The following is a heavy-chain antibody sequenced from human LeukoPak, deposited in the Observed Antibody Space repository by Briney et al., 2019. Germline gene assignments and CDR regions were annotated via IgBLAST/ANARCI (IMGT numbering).Heavy chain of an antibody. CDR2: IYYSGST. D-gene: IGHD6-19*01. Sequence: PSEPLSLTCTVSGGSISSSSYYWGWIRQPPGKGLGWIGSIYYSGSTYYNPSLKSRVTISVDTSKDQFSLKLNSVTAADTAVYYCARTQGQWLVPRPGTWFDPWGQGTLVTVSS. CDR1: GGSISSSSYY. J-gene: IGHJ5*02. CDR3: ARTQGQWLVPRPGTWFDP. V-gene: IGHV4-39*01.